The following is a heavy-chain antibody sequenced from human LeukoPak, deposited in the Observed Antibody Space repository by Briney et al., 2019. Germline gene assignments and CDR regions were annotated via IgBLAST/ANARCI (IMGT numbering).Heavy chain of an antibody. J-gene: IGHJ4*02. CDR1: GGSISSGGYY. V-gene: IGHV4-31*03. CDR2: IYYSGST. CDR3: ARVNPNSKVGALGY. D-gene: IGHD1-26*01. Sequence: SETLSLTCTVSGGSISSGGYYWSWIRQHPGKGLEWIGYIYYSGSTYYNPSLKSRVTISVDTSKNQFSLKLSSVTAADTAVYYCARVNPNSKVGALGYWGQGTLVTVSS.